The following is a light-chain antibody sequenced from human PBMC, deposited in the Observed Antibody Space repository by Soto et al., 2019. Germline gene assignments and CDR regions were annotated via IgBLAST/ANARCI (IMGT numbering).Light chain of an antibody. CDR3: QQYYSYPRT. J-gene: IGKJ2*02. Sequence: AIRMTQSPSSFSASTGDRVTITCRASQGISSYLAWYQQKPGKAPKLLIYAASTLQSGVPSRFSGSGSGTDFTLTISCLQSEDVETYYCQQYYSYPRTFGQGNKLEIK. CDR2: AAS. V-gene: IGKV1-8*01. CDR1: QGISSY.